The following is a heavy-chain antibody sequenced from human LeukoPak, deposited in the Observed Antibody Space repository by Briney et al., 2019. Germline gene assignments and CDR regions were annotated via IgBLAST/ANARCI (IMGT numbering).Heavy chain of an antibody. CDR2: IKSDGDGSDT. CDR3: ASIFTTTTKANAFDI. V-gene: IGHV3-74*03. J-gene: IGHJ3*02. Sequence: PGGSLRLSCAASGFSLSDYWMHWVRQAPGKGLVWVSRIKSDGDGSDTMHADSVKGRFTISRDNAKNTLYLQMNSLRAEDTAVYYCASIFTTTTKANAFDIWGQGTMVTVSS. D-gene: IGHD1-1*01. CDR1: GFSLSDYW.